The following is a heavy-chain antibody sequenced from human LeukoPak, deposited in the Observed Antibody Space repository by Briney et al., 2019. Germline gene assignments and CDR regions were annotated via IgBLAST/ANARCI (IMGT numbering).Heavy chain of an antibody. Sequence: GGSLRLSWAASGFTFSSYSMNWVRQAPGKGLEWVSSISSSSSYIYYADSVKGRFTISRDNAKNSLYLQMNSLRAEDTAVYYCARTRRDGYNPVDYWGQGTLVTVSS. CDR1: GFTFSSYS. J-gene: IGHJ4*02. D-gene: IGHD5-24*01. V-gene: IGHV3-21*01. CDR3: ARTRRDGYNPVDY. CDR2: ISSSSSYI.